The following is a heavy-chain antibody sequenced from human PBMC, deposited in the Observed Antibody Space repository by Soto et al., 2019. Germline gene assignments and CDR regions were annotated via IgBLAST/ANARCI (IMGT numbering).Heavy chain of an antibody. D-gene: IGHD2-21*02. CDR1: GYRFTSYW. CDR3: ARQKAQHIVVVTAIQMDV. V-gene: IGHV5-10-1*01. J-gene: IGHJ6*02. CDR2: IDPSDSYT. Sequence: GGSLKISCKGSGYRFTSYWISWVRQMPGKGLEGMGRIDPSDSYTNYSPSFQGHVTISADKSISTAYLQWSSLKASDTAMYYCARQKAQHIVVVTAIQMDVWGQGTPLTVSS.